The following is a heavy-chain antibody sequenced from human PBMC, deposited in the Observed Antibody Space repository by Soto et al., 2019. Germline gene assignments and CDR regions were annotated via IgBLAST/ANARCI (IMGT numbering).Heavy chain of an antibody. CDR3: AREHVLMVYAISPRNWFDP. D-gene: IGHD2-8*01. Sequence: ASVKVSCKASGGTFSSYAISWVRQAPGQGLEWMGGIIPIFGTANYAQKFQGRVTITADESTSTAYMELSSLRSEDTAVYYCAREHVLMVYAISPRNWFDPWGQGTLVTV. V-gene: IGHV1-69*13. CDR1: GGTFSSYA. CDR2: IIPIFGTA. J-gene: IGHJ5*02.